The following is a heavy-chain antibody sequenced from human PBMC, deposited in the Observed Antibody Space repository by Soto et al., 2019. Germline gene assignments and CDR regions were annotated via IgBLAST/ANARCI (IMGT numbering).Heavy chain of an antibody. V-gene: IGHV3-23*01. Sequence: EVQLLDSGGGLVQPGGSLRLSCAASGFTFSSYAMSWVRQSPGKGLEWVSTISGSGGSAYYADSMKGRLTISRDNSKNTVYLQMNSLRAEDTAVYYCAKECSSGCYFFDYWGQGTLVTVSS. J-gene: IGHJ4*02. CDR1: GFTFSSYA. D-gene: IGHD6-19*01. CDR2: ISGSGGSA. CDR3: AKECSSGCYFFDY.